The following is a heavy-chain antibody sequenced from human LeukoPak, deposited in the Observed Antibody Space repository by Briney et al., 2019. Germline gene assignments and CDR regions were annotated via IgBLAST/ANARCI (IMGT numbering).Heavy chain of an antibody. Sequence: SETLSLTCTVSGGSISGYYWSWIRQPPGKGLEWIGYIYYSGSTNYNPSLKSRVTISVDTSKNQFSLKLSSVTAADTAVYYCARTSGYSSGWLVPGSGYYYMDVWGKGTTVTVSS. CDR1: GGSISGYY. V-gene: IGHV4-59*01. CDR2: IYYSGST. CDR3: ARTSGYSSGWLVPGSGYYYMDV. J-gene: IGHJ6*03. D-gene: IGHD6-19*01.